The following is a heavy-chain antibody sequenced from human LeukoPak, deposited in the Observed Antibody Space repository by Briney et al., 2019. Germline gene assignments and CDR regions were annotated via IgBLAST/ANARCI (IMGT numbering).Heavy chain of an antibody. CDR3: AKVGATVSRFPMWFQH. J-gene: IGHJ1*01. D-gene: IGHD4-17*01. CDR1: GFTFSSYA. V-gene: IGHV3-23*01. CDR2: ISGSGGST. Sequence: PGGSLRLSCAASGFTFSSYAMSWVRQAPGKGLEWVSAISGSGGSTYYADSVKGRFTISRDNSKNTLYLQMNSLRAEDTAVYYCAKVGATVSRFPMWFQHWGQGTLVTVSS.